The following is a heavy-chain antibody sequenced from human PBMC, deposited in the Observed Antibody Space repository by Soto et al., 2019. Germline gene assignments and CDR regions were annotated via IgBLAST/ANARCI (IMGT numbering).Heavy chain of an antibody. CDR1: GGSISSYY. CDR2: IYYSGGT. D-gene: IGHD3-3*01. J-gene: IGHJ4*02. Sequence: PSETLSLTCTVSGGSISSYYWSWIRQPPGKGLEWIGYIYYSGGTNYNPSLKSRVTISVDTSKNQFSLKLSSVTAADTAVYYCARIGDYDFWSGDVGFDYWGQGTLVTVSS. V-gene: IGHV4-59*08. CDR3: ARIGDYDFWSGDVGFDY.